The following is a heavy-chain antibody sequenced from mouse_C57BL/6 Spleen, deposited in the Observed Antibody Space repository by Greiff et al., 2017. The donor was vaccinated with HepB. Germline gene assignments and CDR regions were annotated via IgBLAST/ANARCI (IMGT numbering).Heavy chain of an antibody. CDR1: GYSITSGYY. Sequence: VQLQESGPGLVKPSQSLSLTCSVTGYSITSGYYWNWIRQFPGNKLEWMGYISYDGSNNYNPSLKNRISITRDTSKNQFFLKLNSVTTEDTATYYCARRGDYDHYYAMDYWGQGTSVTVSS. V-gene: IGHV3-6*01. J-gene: IGHJ4*01. CDR2: ISYDGSN. D-gene: IGHD2-4*01. CDR3: ARRGDYDHYYAMDY.